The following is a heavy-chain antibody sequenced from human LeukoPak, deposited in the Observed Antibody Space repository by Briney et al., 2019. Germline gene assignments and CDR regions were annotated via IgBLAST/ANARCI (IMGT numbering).Heavy chain of an antibody. CDR1: GGSICSGVYS. D-gene: IGHD3-3*01. J-gene: IGHJ3*02. Sequence: TLSLTCAVSGGSICSGVYSWSWIRQPPGEGLEWNGYIYHSGRTYYNPSLKNRVTISVDRSKNQLSLKLSSVTAADTAVYYCARVESEIDAFDIWGQGTMVTVS. CDR3: ARVESEIDAFDI. CDR2: IYHSGRT. V-gene: IGHV4-30-2*01.